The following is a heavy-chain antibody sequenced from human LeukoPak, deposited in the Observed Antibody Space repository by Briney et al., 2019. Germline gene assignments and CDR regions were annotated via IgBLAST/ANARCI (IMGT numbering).Heavy chain of an antibody. D-gene: IGHD5-18*01. CDR3: AKHRGYSYGGYYFDY. J-gene: IGHJ4*02. Sequence: GGSLRLSCAASGFTFNSYGMSWVRQAPGKGLEWVSAISGSGGSTYYADSVKGRFTISRDNSKNTLYLQMNSLRAEDTAVFYCAKHRGYSYGGYYFDYWGQGTLVTVSS. CDR1: GFTFNSYG. CDR2: ISGSGGST. V-gene: IGHV3-23*01.